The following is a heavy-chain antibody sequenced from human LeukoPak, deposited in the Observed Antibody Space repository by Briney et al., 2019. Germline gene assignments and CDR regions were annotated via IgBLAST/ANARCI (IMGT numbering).Heavy chain of an antibody. CDR2: IYYSGST. CDR3: ARQNRYGSGSYYC. J-gene: IGHJ4*02. Sequence: SETLSLTCTVSGGSISSYYWSWIRQPPGKGLEWIGSIYYSGSTYYNPSLKSRVTISVDTSKNQFSLRLSSVTAADTAVYYCARQNRYGSGSYYCWGQGTLITVSS. V-gene: IGHV4-59*05. D-gene: IGHD3-10*01. CDR1: GGSISSYY.